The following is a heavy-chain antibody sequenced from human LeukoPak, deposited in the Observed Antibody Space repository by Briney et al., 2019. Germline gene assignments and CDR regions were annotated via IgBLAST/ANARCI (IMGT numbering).Heavy chain of an antibody. CDR1: GVSISTSNSY. J-gene: IGHJ5*02. CDR2: MYYTGNT. Sequence: SETLSLTCTVSGVSISTSNSYWGWIRQPPGKGLEWIGSMYYTGNTYYNASLKSRVTISIDTSKNQFSLRLSSVTATDTAMYYCARHGWDYPSGTYYTFDPWGQGTLVTVSS. D-gene: IGHD3-10*01. CDR3: ARHGWDYPSGTYYTFDP. V-gene: IGHV4-39*01.